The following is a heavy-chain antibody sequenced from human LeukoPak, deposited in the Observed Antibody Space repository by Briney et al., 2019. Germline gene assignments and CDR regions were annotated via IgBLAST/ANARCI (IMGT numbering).Heavy chain of an antibody. CDR3: ARVIRRGRSSRSFDP. CDR2: MNPNSGNT. V-gene: IGHV1-8*01. Sequence: GASVKVSCKASGYTFTSYDINWVRQAPGQGLEWMGWMNPNSGNTGYAQKFQGRVTMTRNTSISTAYMELSSLRPEDTAVYYCARVIRRGRSSRSFDPWGQGTLVTVSS. CDR1: GYTFTSYD. J-gene: IGHJ5*02. D-gene: IGHD6-6*01.